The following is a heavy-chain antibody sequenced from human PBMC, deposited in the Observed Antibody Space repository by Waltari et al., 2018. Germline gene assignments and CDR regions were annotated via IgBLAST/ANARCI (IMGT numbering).Heavy chain of an antibody. Sequence: QVQLQESGPGLVKPSETLSLTCTVSGGSISSYYWSWIRPPPGKGLEWIGYIYYSGSTNYNPYLKSRVTISVDTSKNQFSLKLSSVTAADTAVYYCASTGLTATYAFDIWGQGTMVTVSS. CDR1: GGSISSYY. D-gene: IGHD1-26*01. CDR2: IYYSGST. J-gene: IGHJ3*02. CDR3: ASTGLTATYAFDI. V-gene: IGHV4-59*01.